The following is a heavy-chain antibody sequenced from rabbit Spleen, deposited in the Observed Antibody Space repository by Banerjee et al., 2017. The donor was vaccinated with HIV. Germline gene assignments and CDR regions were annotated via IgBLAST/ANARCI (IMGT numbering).Heavy chain of an antibody. CDR2: IDIGSSGFT. Sequence: QSLEESGGGLVKPGASLTLTCKASGLDFSGDSYDSYMCWVRQAPGKGLEWIACIDIGSSGFTYFASWVNGRFTISKTSSTTVTLQMTSLTAADTATYFCARDTSSSFSSYGMDLWGQGTLVTV. CDR3: ARDTSSSFSSYGMDL. J-gene: IGHJ6*01. D-gene: IGHD1-1*01. V-gene: IGHV1S40*01. CDR1: GLDFSGDSY.